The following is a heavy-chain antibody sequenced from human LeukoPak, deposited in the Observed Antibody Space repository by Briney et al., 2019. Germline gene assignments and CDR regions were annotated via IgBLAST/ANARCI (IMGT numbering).Heavy chain of an antibody. CDR3: AKDDGYSSSWHGAFDI. J-gene: IGHJ3*02. CDR2: ISYDGSNK. Sequence: GGSLRLSCAASGFTFSSYSMNWVRQAQGKGLEWVAVISYDGSNKYYADSVKGRFTISRDNSKNTLYLQMNSLRAEDTAVYYCAKDDGYSSSWHGAFDIWGQGTMVTVSS. CDR1: GFTFSSYS. D-gene: IGHD6-13*01. V-gene: IGHV3-30*18.